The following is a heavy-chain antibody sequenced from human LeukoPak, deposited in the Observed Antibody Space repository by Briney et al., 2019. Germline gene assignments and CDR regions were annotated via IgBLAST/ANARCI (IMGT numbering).Heavy chain of an antibody. CDR3: ARERDIYGASFDY. D-gene: IGHD4/OR15-4a*01. Sequence: SGPALVKPTQTLTLTCTFSGFSLSTSGMYVGWIRESPGKALEWLALIDWDDDKYYSTSLKTRLTISKDTSKNQVVLTMTNMDPVDTATYYCARERDIYGASFDYSGQGTLVTVPS. J-gene: IGHJ4*02. CDR1: GFSLSTSGMY. V-gene: IGHV2-70*01. CDR2: IDWDDDK.